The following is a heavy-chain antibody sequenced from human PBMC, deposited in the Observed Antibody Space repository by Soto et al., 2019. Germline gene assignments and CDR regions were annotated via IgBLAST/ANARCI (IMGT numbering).Heavy chain of an antibody. V-gene: IGHV3-74*01. J-gene: IGHJ4*02. Sequence: EVQLVESGGGLVQPGGSLRLSCAASGFTFSSYWMHWVRQAPGKGLAWVSRINSDGSSTSYADSVKGRFTISRDNAKNTLYLQMNSLRAEDTAVYYCARDSSTYYDFWSGYKSLGYWGQGTLVTVSS. CDR2: INSDGSST. CDR3: ARDSSTYYDFWSGYKSLGY. D-gene: IGHD3-3*01. CDR1: GFTFSSYW.